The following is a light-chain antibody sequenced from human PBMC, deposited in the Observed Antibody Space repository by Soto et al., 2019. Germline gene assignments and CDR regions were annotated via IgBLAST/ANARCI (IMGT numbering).Light chain of an antibody. Sequence: QSVLTQPPSASGTPGPRVTISCSGSSSNIGSHTVNWYQQLPGTAPKLLIYSNNQRPSGVPDRFSGSKSGTSASLAISGLQSEDEADYYCAAWDDSLNGRYVFGTGTKLT. CDR3: AAWDDSLNGRYV. V-gene: IGLV1-44*01. J-gene: IGLJ1*01. CDR2: SNN. CDR1: SSNIGSHT.